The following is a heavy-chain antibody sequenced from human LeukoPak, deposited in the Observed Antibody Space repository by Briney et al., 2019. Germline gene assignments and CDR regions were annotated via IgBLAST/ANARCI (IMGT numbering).Heavy chain of an antibody. CDR3: ARERPDCSSTSCYSGYFDY. CDR1: GYTFTSYY. J-gene: IGHJ4*02. D-gene: IGHD2-2*01. Sequence: VASVKVSCKASGYTFTSYYMHWVRQAPGQGLEWMGIINPSGGSTSYAQKFQGRVTMTRDMSTSTVYMELSSLRSEDTAVYYCARERPDCSSTSCYSGYFDYWGQGTLVTVSS. CDR2: INPSGGST. V-gene: IGHV1-46*01.